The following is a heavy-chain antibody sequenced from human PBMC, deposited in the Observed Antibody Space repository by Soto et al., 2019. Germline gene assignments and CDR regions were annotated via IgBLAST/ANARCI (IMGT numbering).Heavy chain of an antibody. CDR3: ARGHSTDCSNGVCSFFYNHEMDV. V-gene: IGHV1-2*04. CDR1: GGPFSSYA. Sequence: GASVKVSCKASGGPFSSYAISWVRQAPGQGLEWLGRINPKSGGTSTAQKLQGWVTMTRDRSISTVYMELTRLRSDDTAVYFCARGHSTDCSNGVCSFFYNHEMDVWGQGTTVTGS. D-gene: IGHD2-8*01. CDR2: INPKSGGT. J-gene: IGHJ6*02.